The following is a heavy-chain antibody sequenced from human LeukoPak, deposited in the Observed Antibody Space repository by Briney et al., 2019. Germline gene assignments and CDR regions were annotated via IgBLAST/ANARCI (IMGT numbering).Heavy chain of an antibody. CDR1: GGTFSSYA. D-gene: IGHD3-9*01. Sequence: ASVKVSFKASGGTFSSYAISWVRQAPGQGLEWMGGIIPILGIANYAQKFQGRGTITADKSTSTAYMELSSLRSEDTAVYYCARDDYDILTGYYGWDYYYYGMDVWGQGTTVTVSS. CDR2: IIPILGIA. V-gene: IGHV1-69*04. CDR3: ARDDYDILTGYYGWDYYYYGMDV. J-gene: IGHJ6*02.